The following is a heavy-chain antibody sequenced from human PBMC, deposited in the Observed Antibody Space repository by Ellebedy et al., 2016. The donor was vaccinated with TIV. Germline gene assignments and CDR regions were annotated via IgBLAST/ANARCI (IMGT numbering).Heavy chain of an antibody. V-gene: IGHV3-30*04. CDR3: ARWSTDAFDT. Sequence: PGGSLRLSCAASGFTFRNYAMHWVRQAPGKGLEWVAVISDDGNIKYYSDSVKGRFTISRDNFKNTLDLQMSNVRAEDTALYYCARWSTDAFDTWGQGTMVTVSS. CDR1: GFTFRNYA. J-gene: IGHJ3*02. CDR2: ISDDGNIK. D-gene: IGHD5/OR15-5a*01.